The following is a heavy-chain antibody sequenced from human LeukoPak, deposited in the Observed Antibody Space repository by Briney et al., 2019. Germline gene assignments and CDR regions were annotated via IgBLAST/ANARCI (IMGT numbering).Heavy chain of an antibody. CDR2: ISSSSSTI. Sequence: GGSLRLSCAASGFTFSSYSMNWVRQAPGKGLEWVSYISSSSSTIYYADSVKGRFTISRDNAKNSLYLQMNSLRAEDTAVYYCARVNYYDSSGLPLGYWGQGTLVTVSS. CDR3: ARVNYYDSSGLPLGY. J-gene: IGHJ4*02. D-gene: IGHD3-22*01. CDR1: GFTFSSYS. V-gene: IGHV3-48*04.